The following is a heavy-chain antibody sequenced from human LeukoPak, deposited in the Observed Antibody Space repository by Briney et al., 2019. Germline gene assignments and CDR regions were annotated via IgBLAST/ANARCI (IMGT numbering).Heavy chain of an antibody. J-gene: IGHJ4*02. D-gene: IGHD6-6*01. CDR3: ASGRGAARLGY. CDR2: ISGSGGST. CDR1: GFTFSSYA. Sequence: GGSLRLSCAASGFTFSSYAMSWVRQAPGKGLEWVSAISGSGGSTYYADSVEGRFTISRDNSKNTLYLQMNSLRAEDTAVYYCASGRGAARLGYWGQGTLVTVSS. V-gene: IGHV3-23*01.